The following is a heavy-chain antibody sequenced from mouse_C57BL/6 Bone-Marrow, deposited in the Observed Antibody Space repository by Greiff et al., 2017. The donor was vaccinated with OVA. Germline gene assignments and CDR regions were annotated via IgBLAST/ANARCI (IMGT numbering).Heavy chain of an antibody. CDR3: ARHAPDY. CDR1: GFTFSDYY. CDR2: ISNGGGST. Sequence: EVKLVESGGGLVKPGGSLKLSCAASGFTFSDYYMYWVRQTPEKRLEWVAYISNGGGSTYYPDTVKGRFTISRDNAKNTLYLQMSRLKSEDTAMYYCARHAPDYWGQGTTLTVSS. J-gene: IGHJ2*01. V-gene: IGHV5-12*01.